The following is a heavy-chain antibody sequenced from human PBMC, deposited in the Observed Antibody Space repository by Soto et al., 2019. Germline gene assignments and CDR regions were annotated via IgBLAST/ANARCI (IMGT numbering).Heavy chain of an antibody. Sequence: QVQLQESGPGLVKPSETLSLTCTVSGGSVSSGSYYWSWIRQPPGKGLEWSGYIYHSGSTNYNPSLRSRVTISVDTSKNQFSLRLRSVTAADTAVYYCAKHGYYECFHYWGQGTLVTVSS. CDR3: AKHGYYECFHY. CDR1: GGSVSSGSYY. V-gene: IGHV4-61*01. J-gene: IGHJ1*01. CDR2: IYHSGST. D-gene: IGHD3-22*01.